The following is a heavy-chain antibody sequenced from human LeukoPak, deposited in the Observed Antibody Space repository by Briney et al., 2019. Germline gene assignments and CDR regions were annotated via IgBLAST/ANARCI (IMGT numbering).Heavy chain of an antibody. V-gene: IGHV3-23*01. CDR3: VRGFSGSYPNPDY. CDR1: GFTFSNYA. Sequence: PGGSLRLSCAASGFTFSNYAMTWVRQAPGKGLEWVSAISGSGGSTYYADSVKGRFTISRDNAKNSLYLQMNGLRAEDTAVYYCVRGFSGSYPNPDYWGQGTLVTVSS. CDR2: ISGSGGST. D-gene: IGHD1-26*01. J-gene: IGHJ4*02.